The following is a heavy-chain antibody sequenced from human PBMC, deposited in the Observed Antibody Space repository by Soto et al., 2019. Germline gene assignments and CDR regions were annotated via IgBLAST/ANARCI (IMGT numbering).Heavy chain of an antibody. Sequence: SGPTLVNPTQTLTLTCTFSGFSLSTSGVGVGWIRQPPGKAQEWLALIYWDNDKRHSPSLRSRLTISKDTSKNQVVLTMTNMDPVDTATYYCIQSRCGGDCLQSYASHYYYGMDVWGQGTTVTVSS. D-gene: IGHD2-21*02. CDR3: IQSRCGGDCLQSYASHYYYGMDV. CDR2: IYWDNDK. V-gene: IGHV2-5*02. J-gene: IGHJ6*02. CDR1: GFSLSTSGVG.